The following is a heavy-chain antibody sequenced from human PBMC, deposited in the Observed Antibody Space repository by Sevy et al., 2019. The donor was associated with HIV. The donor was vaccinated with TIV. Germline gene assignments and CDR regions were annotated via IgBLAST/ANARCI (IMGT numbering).Heavy chain of an antibody. Sequence: ASVKVSCKASGYNFTGYYMHWMRQAPGQGLEWMGWINPDSGGPTYAPKFQGRVTLTRDTSISTAYMDLSRLKSDDTAVYYCVRDDRDGYFEYWGQGTLVTVSS. CDR2: INPDSGGP. J-gene: IGHJ4*02. CDR1: GYNFTGYY. V-gene: IGHV1-2*02. CDR3: VRDDRDGYFEY.